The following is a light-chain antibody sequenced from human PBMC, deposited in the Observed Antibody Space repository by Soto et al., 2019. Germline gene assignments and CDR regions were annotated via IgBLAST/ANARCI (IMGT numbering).Light chain of an antibody. V-gene: IGLV2-14*01. CDR1: SSDIGGYNY. J-gene: IGLJ2*01. CDR2: VVS. Sequence: QSALTQPASVSGSPGQSITISCTGTSSDIGGYNYVSWYQQLPGKAPKLMIYVVSDRPSGVSNRFSGSKSGNTASLTISGLQAEDEADYYCSSYTSSSTLVFGGGTKVTVL. CDR3: SSYTSSSTLV.